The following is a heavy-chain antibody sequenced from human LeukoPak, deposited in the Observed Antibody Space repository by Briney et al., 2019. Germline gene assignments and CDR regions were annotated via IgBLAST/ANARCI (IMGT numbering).Heavy chain of an antibody. J-gene: IGHJ4*02. CDR1: GFTFSSYA. CDR2: ISGSGGST. D-gene: IGHD4-17*01. Sequence: PGGSLRLSCAASGFTFSSYAMSWVRQAPGKGLEWVSAISGSGGSTYYADSVKGRFTISRDNSKNTLYLQMNSLRAEDTAVYYCAMGHDYGDCVLNYWGQGTLVTVSS. CDR3: AMGHDYGDCVLNY. V-gene: IGHV3-23*01.